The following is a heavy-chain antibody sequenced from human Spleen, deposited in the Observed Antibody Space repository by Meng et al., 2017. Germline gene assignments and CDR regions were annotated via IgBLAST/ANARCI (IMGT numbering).Heavy chain of an antibody. CDR2: IDPKNGDT. V-gene: IGHV1-2*06. J-gene: IGHJ4*02. Sequence: QVPLVRSGAEVKKPGASVKAPCQPSGYNLPAYYIHWVRQAPGQGLEWMGRIDPKNGDTHYAQKFQGRVTMTGDTSISTAYMDLSGLRSDDTAVYYCARDEDISAAGKLFGDYWGQGTLVTVSS. CDR1: GYNLPAYY. CDR3: ARDEDISAAGKLFGDY. D-gene: IGHD6-13*01.